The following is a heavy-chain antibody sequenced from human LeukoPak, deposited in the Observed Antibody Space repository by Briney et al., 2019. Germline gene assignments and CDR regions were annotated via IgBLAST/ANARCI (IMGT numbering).Heavy chain of an antibody. D-gene: IGHD6-13*01. CDR1: GFTFTTYW. J-gene: IGHJ4*02. CDR2: IKQDGSEK. V-gene: IGHV3-7*01. Sequence: PGGSLRLSCAASGFTFTTYWMSWVRQAPGKGLEWMANIKQDGSEKYYVDSVKGRFTISRDNAKNLLYLQMNSLRVEDTAVYYCAKDGIAAAGTRVYFDYWGQGTLVTVSS. CDR3: AKDGIAAAGTRVYFDY.